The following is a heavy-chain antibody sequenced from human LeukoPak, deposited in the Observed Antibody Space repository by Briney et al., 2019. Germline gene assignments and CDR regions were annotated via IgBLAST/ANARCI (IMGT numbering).Heavy chain of an antibody. V-gene: IGHV3-7*01. J-gene: IGHJ4*02. CDR3: ARESTGYFDY. CDR1: GFTFSSYW. Sequence: GGSLSLSFAASGFTFSSYWLSWFRQPPGKGLEWVANIKQDGSEKYYVDSVKGRFTISRDNAKNSLYLQMNSLRAEDTAVYYCARESTGYFDYWGQGTLVTVSS. CDR2: IKQDGSEK. D-gene: IGHD3-10*01.